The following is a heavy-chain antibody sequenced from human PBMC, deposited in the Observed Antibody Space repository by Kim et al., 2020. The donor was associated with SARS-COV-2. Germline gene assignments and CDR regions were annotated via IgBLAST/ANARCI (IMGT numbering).Heavy chain of an antibody. CDR3: ARPSTWYGVDY. V-gene: IGHV3-11*03. CDR2: T. J-gene: IGHJ4*02. Sequence: TNYADSVKGRFTISRDNAKNSLYLQMNSLRAEDTAVYYCARPSTWYGVDYWGQGTLVTVSS. D-gene: IGHD4-17*01.